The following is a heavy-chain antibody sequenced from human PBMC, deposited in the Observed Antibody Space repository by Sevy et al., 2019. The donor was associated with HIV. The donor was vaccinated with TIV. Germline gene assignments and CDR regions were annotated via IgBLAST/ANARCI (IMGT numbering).Heavy chain of an antibody. J-gene: IGHJ4*02. D-gene: IGHD6-13*01. Sequence: ASVKVSCKASGRSFRNYALSWMRQAPGQGLEWMGGIIPMFGTANYVQKFQDRVTITADESTNTAYMELSSLKSHDTAVYYCAKSISWYASFDSWGQGTLVTVSS. CDR3: AKSISWYASFDS. CDR1: GRSFRNYA. CDR2: IIPMFGTA. V-gene: IGHV1-69*13.